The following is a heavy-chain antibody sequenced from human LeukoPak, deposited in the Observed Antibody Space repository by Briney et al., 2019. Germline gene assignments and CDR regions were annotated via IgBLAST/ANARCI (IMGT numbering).Heavy chain of an antibody. CDR3: AKDYLYCSGGSCYDYYYYYGMDV. J-gene: IGHJ6*02. CDR1: GFTFSSYG. V-gene: IGHV3-30*18. CDR2: ISYDGSNK. Sequence: GGSLRLSCAASGFTFSSYGMHWVRQAPGKGLEWVAVISYDGSNKYYADSVKGRFTISRDNSKNTLYLQTNSLRAEDTAVYYCAKDYLYCSGGSCYDYYYYYGMDVWGQGTTVTVSS. D-gene: IGHD2-15*01.